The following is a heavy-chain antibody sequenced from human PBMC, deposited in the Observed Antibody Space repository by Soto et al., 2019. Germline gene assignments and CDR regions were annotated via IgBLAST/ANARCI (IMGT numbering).Heavy chain of an antibody. D-gene: IGHD6-13*01. V-gene: IGHV4-4*02. Sequence: QVQLQESGPGLVKPSGTLSLTCAVSGGSISSSNLWTWVRQPPGKGLEWIGELYHGGSTNYNPSLKSRVTISVDKSKNQFSLRLSSVTAADTDVYYCARSPRSIAAGGIDYWGQGILVTVSS. CDR3: ARSPRSIAAGGIDY. J-gene: IGHJ4*02. CDR1: GGSISSSNL. CDR2: LYHGGST.